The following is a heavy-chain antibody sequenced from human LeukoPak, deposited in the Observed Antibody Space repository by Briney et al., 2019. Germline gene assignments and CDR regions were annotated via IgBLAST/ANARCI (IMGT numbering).Heavy chain of an antibody. CDR3: TTKNAPYAPRYYFDY. D-gene: IGHD4-17*01. J-gene: IGHJ4*02. Sequence: GGSLRLSCAASGFTFSNAWMSWVRQAPGKGLEWVGRIQTKTDGATTDYAAPVKGRFTISRDDSKNTLYLQMNSLKTEDTAVYYFTTKNAPYAPRYYFDYWGQGTRVPVSS. V-gene: IGHV3-15*01. CDR2: IQTKTDGATT. CDR1: GFTFSNAW.